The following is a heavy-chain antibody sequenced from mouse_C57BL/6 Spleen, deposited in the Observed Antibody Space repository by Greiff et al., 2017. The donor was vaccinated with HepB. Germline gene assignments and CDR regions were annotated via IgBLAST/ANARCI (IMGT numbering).Heavy chain of an antibody. CDR3: ARSGDYDPYFDY. Sequence: QVQLQQPGAELVKPGASVKLSCKASGYTFTSYWMHWVKQRPGQGLEWIGMIHPNSGSTNYNEKFKSKATLTVDKSSSTAYMQLSSLTSEDSAVYYCARSGDYDPYFDYWGQGTTLTVSS. CDR1: GYTFTSYW. CDR2: IHPNSGST. V-gene: IGHV1-64*01. D-gene: IGHD2-4*01. J-gene: IGHJ2*01.